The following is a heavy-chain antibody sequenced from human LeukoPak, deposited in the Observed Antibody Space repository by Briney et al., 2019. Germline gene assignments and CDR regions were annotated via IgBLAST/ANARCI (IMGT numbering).Heavy chain of an antibody. V-gene: IGHV4-39*01. Sequence: SETLSLICSVSGGSISSSNYYWGWIRQPPGKGLEWIGTIYYSGTTYYNPSLESRVTISEDMSKNQFSLTLRSVTAADTAVYYCARQISGYYYYYIDVWGKGTTVTVSS. CDR1: GGSISSSNYY. D-gene: IGHD3-10*01. CDR2: IYYSGTT. CDR3: ARQISGYYYYYIDV. J-gene: IGHJ6*03.